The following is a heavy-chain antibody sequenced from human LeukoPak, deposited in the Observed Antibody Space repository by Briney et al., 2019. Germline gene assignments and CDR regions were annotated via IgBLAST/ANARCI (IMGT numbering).Heavy chain of an antibody. CDR2: IYYTGST. V-gene: IGHV4-59*12. CDR1: GGSISRDY. J-gene: IGHJ4*02. Sequence: SETLSLTCTVSGGSISRDYWSWIRQPPGKGLEWIGYIYYTGSTNYNPSLRSRVTISVDTSKNQFSLKLSSVTAADTAVYYCARGVAAAALFDYWGQGTLVTVSS. CDR3: ARGVAAAALFDY. D-gene: IGHD6-13*01.